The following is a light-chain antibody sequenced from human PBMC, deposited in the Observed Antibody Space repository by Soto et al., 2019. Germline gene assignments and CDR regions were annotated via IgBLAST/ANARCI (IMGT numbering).Light chain of an antibody. CDR1: SANIGAGYD. Sequence: QSVLTQPPSVSGAPGQRVAISCTGSSANIGAGYDVHWYQQLPGRAPKLLIYGNTNRPSGVPDRFSGSKSGTSASLAITGLEPEDEADYYCLSLDSSLSVVFGGGTKLTVL. V-gene: IGLV1-40*01. J-gene: IGLJ2*01. CDR3: LSLDSSLSVV. CDR2: GNT.